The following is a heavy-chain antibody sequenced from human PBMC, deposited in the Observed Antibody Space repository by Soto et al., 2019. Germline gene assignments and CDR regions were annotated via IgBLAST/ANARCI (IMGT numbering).Heavy chain of an antibody. CDR1: GGSISSSSYY. D-gene: IGHD2-15*01. J-gene: IGHJ6*02. V-gene: IGHV4-39*01. CDR2: IYYSGST. CDR3: ARVYGRYCSGGSCYGMDV. Sequence: PSETLSLTCTVSGGSISSSSYYWGWIRQPPGKGLEWIGSIYYSGSTYCNPSLKSRVTISVDTSKNQFSLKLSSVTAADTAVYYCARVYGRYCSGGSCYGMDVWGQGTTVS.